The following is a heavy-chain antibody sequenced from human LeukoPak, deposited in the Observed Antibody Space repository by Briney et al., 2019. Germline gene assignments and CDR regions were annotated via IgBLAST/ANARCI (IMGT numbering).Heavy chain of an antibody. Sequence: ASVKVSCKASGYTFIGYYMHWVRQAPGQGLEWMGWINPKTGGTNYAQKFQGRVTMTRDTSISTAYMELSRLRSDDTAVYYCARAYYHDSSGYYYNYWGQGTLVTVSS. CDR1: GYTFIGYY. J-gene: IGHJ4*02. CDR3: ARAYYHDSSGYYYNY. CDR2: INPKTGGT. V-gene: IGHV1-2*02. D-gene: IGHD3-22*01.